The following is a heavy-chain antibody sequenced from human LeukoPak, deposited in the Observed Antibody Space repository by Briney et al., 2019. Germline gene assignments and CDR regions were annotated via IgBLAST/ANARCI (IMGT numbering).Heavy chain of an antibody. CDR2: IYYSGST. CDR1: GGSISSGDCY. Sequence: NPSETLSLTCTVSGGSISSGDCYWSWIRQPPGKGLEWIGYIYYSGSTYYNPSLKSRVTISVDTSKNQFSLKLSSVTASDTAVYYCARVRGNYYGSSGTEFDYWGQGTLVTVSS. CDR3: ARVRGNYYGSSGTEFDY. D-gene: IGHD3-22*01. V-gene: IGHV4-30-4*01. J-gene: IGHJ4*02.